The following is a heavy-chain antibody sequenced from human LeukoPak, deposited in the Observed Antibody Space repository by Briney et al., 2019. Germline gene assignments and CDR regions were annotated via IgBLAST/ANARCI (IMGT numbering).Heavy chain of an antibody. V-gene: IGHV3-30*04. CDR2: ISYDGSNK. J-gene: IGHJ3*02. Sequence: PGGSLRLSCAASGFTFSSYAMHWVRQAPGKGLEWVAVISYDGSNKYYADSVKGRFTISRDNSKNTLYLQMNSLRAEDTAVYYCATPNRRDGYNSVDAFDIWGQGTMVTVSS. D-gene: IGHD5-24*01. CDR1: GFTFSSYA. CDR3: ATPNRRDGYNSVDAFDI.